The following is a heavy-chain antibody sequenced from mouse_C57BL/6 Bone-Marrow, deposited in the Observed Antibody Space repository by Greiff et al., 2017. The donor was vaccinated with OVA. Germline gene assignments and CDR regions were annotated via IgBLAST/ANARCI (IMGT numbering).Heavy chain of an antibody. Sequence: QVQLQQPGAELVKPGASVKISCKASGYAFSSSWMNWVKQRPGKGLEWIGRIYPGDGDTNYNGKFKGKATLTADKSSSTAYMQLSSLTSEDSAVYFCARKDYGNYGVYWGQGTLVTVSA. CDR1: GYAFSSSW. V-gene: IGHV1-82*01. CDR3: ARKDYGNYGVY. D-gene: IGHD2-1*01. J-gene: IGHJ3*01. CDR2: IYPGDGDT.